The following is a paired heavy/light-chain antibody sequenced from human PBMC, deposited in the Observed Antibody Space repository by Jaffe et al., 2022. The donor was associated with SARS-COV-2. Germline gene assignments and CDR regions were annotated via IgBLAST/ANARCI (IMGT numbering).Light chain of an antibody. J-gene: IGKJ2*01. CDR1: QDISSY. Sequence: DIQLTQSPSFLSASVGDRVTITCRASQDISSYLAWYQQKPGKAPNLLIYGASTLQSGVPSRFSGSGSGTEFTLTINSLQPEDFATYYCLQHNRYSVDYTFGQGTKLEIK. CDR3: LQHNRYSVDYT. CDR2: GAS. V-gene: IGKV1-9*01.
Heavy chain of an antibody. CDR2: IYSDGTT. CDR3: AREGCSGGGHCYSMDY. J-gene: IGHJ4*02. Sequence: HVQLQESGPGLMRPSETLSLTCTVSGGSMTGFYWSWIRQAAGKGLEWIGRIYSDGTTNFNPSLKSRATMSVDTSKSQFSLRLSSMTAADTAVYFCAREGCSGGGHCYSMDYWGQGTLVTVSS. D-gene: IGHD2-15*01. V-gene: IGHV4-4*07. CDR1: GGSMTGFY.